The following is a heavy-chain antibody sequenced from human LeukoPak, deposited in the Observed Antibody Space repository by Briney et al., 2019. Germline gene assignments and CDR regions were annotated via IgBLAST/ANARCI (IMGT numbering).Heavy chain of an antibody. Sequence: GGSLRLSCAASGFTFSSYAMHWVRQAPGKGLEWVAVISYDGSNKYYADSVKGRFTISRDNSKNTLYLQMNNLRAEDTAVYYCAKHINSWYGLDYWGQGTLVTVSS. D-gene: IGHD6-13*01. CDR3: AKHINSWYGLDY. CDR2: ISYDGSNK. V-gene: IGHV3-30*04. J-gene: IGHJ4*02. CDR1: GFTFSSYA.